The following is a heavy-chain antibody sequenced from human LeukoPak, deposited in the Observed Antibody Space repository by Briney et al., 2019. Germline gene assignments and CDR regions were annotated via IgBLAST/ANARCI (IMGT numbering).Heavy chain of an antibody. CDR3: ARGYYYDSSATPYYFDY. V-gene: IGHV3-9*01. CDR1: GFTFDDYA. J-gene: IGHJ4*02. Sequence: GGSLRLSCAASGFTFDDYAMHWVRQAPGMGLEWVSGISWNSGSIGYADSVKGRFTISRDNAKNSLYLQMNSLRAEDTALYYCARGYYYDSSATPYYFDYWGQGTLVTVSS. D-gene: IGHD3-22*01. CDR2: ISWNSGSI.